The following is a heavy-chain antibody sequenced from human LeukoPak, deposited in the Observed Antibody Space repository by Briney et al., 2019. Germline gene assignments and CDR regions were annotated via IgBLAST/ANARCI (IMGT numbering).Heavy chain of an antibody. V-gene: IGHV4-39*07. J-gene: IGHJ3*02. CDR1: GGSISSGSYY. D-gene: IGHD6-19*01. CDR3: ASDIAVAGTAAFDI. Sequence: PSETLSLTCTVSGGSISSGSYYWSWIRQPPGKGLEWIGEINHSGSTNYNPSLKSRVTISVDTSKNQFSLKLSSVTAADTAVYYCASDIAVAGTAAFDIWGQGTMVTVSS. CDR2: INHSGST.